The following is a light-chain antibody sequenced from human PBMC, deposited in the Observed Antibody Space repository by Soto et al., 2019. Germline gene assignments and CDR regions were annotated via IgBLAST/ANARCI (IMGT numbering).Light chain of an antibody. CDR1: NSNIGTNT. CDR3: AAWDDSLNGVL. Sequence: QSVLTQPPSASGTPGQRVTISCSGRNSNIGTNTVAWYQQLPGTAPKLLIYNNSQRPSGVPDRFSGSKSGTSASLAISGLQSEDEADYYCAAWDDSLNGVLIGGGTKLPVL. V-gene: IGLV1-44*01. J-gene: IGLJ2*01. CDR2: NNS.